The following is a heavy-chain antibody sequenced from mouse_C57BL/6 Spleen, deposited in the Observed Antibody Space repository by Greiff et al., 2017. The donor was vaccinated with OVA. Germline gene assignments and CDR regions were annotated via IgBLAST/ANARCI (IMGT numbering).Heavy chain of an antibody. CDR1: GFTFSSYA. Sequence: EVKLVESGEGLVKPGGSLKLSCAASGFTFSSYAMSWVRQTPEKRLEWVAYISSGGDYIYYADTVKGRFTISRDTARNTLYLQMSSLKSEDTAMYYCTRERITTVVAPYAMDYWGQGTSVTVSS. V-gene: IGHV5-9-1*02. J-gene: IGHJ4*01. CDR2: ISSGGDYI. D-gene: IGHD1-1*01. CDR3: TRERITTVVAPYAMDY.